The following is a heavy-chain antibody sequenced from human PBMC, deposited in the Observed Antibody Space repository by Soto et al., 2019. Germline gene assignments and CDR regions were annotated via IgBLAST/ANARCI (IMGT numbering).Heavy chain of an antibody. CDR3: AKDTSSGPRNY. V-gene: IGHV3-23*01. Sequence: GGSRRLSCSSSVFTVISDAMSWFGQAPGNGREWGSAISGSGGSTYYADSVKVRFTISRDNSKNTLYLQMNSLRAEDTAVYYCAKDTSSGPRNYWGQGTLVTVSS. D-gene: IGHD6-19*01. CDR1: VFTVISDA. CDR2: ISGSGGST. J-gene: IGHJ4*02.